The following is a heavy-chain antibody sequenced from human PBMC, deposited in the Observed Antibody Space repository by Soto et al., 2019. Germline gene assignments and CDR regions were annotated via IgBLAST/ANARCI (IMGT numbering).Heavy chain of an antibody. CDR3: ERHSGYDYDFDY. CDR1: GYTFTGYY. D-gene: IGHD5-12*01. V-gene: IGHV1-2*04. CDR2: INPNNGDT. J-gene: IGHJ4*02. Sequence: QVQLVQSGAEVKKPGASVKVSCKASGYTFTGYYIHCVRQAPGQGLEWMGWINPNNGDTNCAQKFQGWVTMTSDTSTSTAFMELSSLTFDDTAVYYCERHSGYDYDFDYWGQGTLVTVSS.